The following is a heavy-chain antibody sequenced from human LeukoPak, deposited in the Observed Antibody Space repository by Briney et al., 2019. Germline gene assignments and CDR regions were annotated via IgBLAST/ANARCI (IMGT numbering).Heavy chain of an antibody. D-gene: IGHD5-18*01. CDR2: VPYDGTNK. Sequence: GRSLRLSCAASGFTFSNYAMHWVRQAPGKGLEWLAIVPYDGTNKYSADSVKGRFTISRDNSKNMVFLQVNSLRAEDTAVYYCARDHGYTYSKDRFDYWGQGTLVTVSS. CDR3: ARDHGYTYSKDRFDY. CDR1: GFTFSNYA. V-gene: IGHV3-30*04. J-gene: IGHJ4*02.